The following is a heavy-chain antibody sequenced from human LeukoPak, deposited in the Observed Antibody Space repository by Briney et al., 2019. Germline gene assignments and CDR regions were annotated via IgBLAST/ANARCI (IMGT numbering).Heavy chain of an antibody. CDR3: AKGSYYYDSADYFDY. V-gene: IGHV3-23*01. J-gene: IGHJ4*02. CDR2: LSGSGGNT. D-gene: IGHD3-22*01. CDR1: GFTFSSYA. Sequence: GGSLRLSCAASGFTFSSYAMSWVRQAPGKGLEWVSTLSGSGGNTYYADSVKGRVTISRDNSKNTLYLQMNSLRAEDTAVYHCAKGSYYYDSADYFDYWGEGTLVTVSS.